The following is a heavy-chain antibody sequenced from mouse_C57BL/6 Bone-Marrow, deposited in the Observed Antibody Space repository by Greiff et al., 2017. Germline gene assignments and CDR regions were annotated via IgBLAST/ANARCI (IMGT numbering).Heavy chain of an antibody. Sequence: EVQLVESGGGLVKPGGSLKLSCAASGFTFSDYGMHWVRQAPEKGLEWVAYISSGSSTIYYADTVKGRFTISRDNAKNTLFLQMTSLRSEDTAMYYCAKGSSSNYYAMDYWGQGTSVTVSS. D-gene: IGHD1-1*01. CDR1: GFTFSDYG. CDR2: ISSGSSTI. CDR3: AKGSSSNYYAMDY. V-gene: IGHV5-17*01. J-gene: IGHJ4*01.